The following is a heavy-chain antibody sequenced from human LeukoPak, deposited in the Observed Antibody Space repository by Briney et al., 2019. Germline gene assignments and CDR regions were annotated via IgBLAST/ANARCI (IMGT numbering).Heavy chain of an antibody. D-gene: IGHD3-22*01. CDR2: INPNSGGT. CDR3: ARPVWGSSGPQPFDY. V-gene: IGHV1-2*02. CDR1: GYTFTGYY. Sequence: ASVKVSFKASGYTFTGYYMHWVRQAPGQGLEWMGWINPNSGGTYYAQKFQGRVTMTRDTSISTAYMDLSRLKSDDTAVYFCARPVWGSSGPQPFDYWGQGTLVTVSS. J-gene: IGHJ4*02.